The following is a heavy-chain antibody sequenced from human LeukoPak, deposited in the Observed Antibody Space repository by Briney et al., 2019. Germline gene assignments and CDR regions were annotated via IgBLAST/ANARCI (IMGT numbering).Heavy chain of an antibody. CDR1: GFTFSSYW. CDR3: AKAPVTSCRGAFCYPFDY. J-gene: IGHJ4*02. D-gene: IGHD2-15*01. Sequence: HPGGSLRLSCAASGFTFSSYWMSWVRQAPGKGLEWVSAMSSSDDGRYYAASVRGRFTISRDTSRSTPYLQMNSLRAEDAAVYYCAKAPVTSCRGAFCYPFDYWGQGTLVTVSS. V-gene: IGHV3-23*01. CDR2: MSSSDDGR.